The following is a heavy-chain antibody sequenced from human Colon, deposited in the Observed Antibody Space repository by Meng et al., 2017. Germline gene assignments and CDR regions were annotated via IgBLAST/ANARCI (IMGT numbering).Heavy chain of an antibody. V-gene: IGHV3-23*01. CDR2: ISDSGVTT. Sequence: EVQLLDSGGGLVQPGGSLRLSCVASGFTVTSYAMTWVRQAPGKGLKLVSTISDSGVTTYYADSVKGRFSISRDNSKKTVYLQMNSLRAEDTAIYYCAKGEWYFDFWGRGTLVTVSS. CDR3: AKGEWYFDF. J-gene: IGHJ2*01. CDR1: GFTVTSYA.